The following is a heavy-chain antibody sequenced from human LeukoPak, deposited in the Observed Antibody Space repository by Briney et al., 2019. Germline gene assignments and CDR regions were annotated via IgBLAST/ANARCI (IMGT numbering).Heavy chain of an antibody. CDR2: IYHSGST. CDR3: ARETHYGDYVDYFDY. J-gene: IGHJ4*02. D-gene: IGHD4-17*01. CDR1: GGSISSGGYS. V-gene: IGHV4-30-2*01. Sequence: SETLSLTCAVSGGSISSGGYSWSWIRQPPGKGREWIGYIYHSGSTYYNPSLKSRVTISVDRSKNQFSLKLSSVTAADTAVYYCARETHYGDYVDYFDYWGQGTLVTVSS.